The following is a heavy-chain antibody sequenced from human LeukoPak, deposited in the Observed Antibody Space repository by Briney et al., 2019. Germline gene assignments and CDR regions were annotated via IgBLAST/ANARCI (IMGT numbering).Heavy chain of an antibody. CDR2: IFPVFGTP. CDR3: ARAVDYYYGMDV. CDR1: GGTFNNFA. Sequence: SVKVSCKASGGTFNNFAICWVRQAPGQGLEWMGGIFPVFGTPTYAQKFQGRVTITADESTRTAHMELSSLRSDDTAVYYCARAVDYYYGMDVWGQGTTVTVSS. V-gene: IGHV1-69*13. J-gene: IGHJ6*02.